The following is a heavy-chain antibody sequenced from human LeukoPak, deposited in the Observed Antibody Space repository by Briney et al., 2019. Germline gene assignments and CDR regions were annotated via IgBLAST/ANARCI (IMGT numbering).Heavy chain of an antibody. CDR1: GGSISIYY. CDR3: ARSSGTYRSFDY. D-gene: IGHD1-26*01. CDR2: IYYSGTT. J-gene: IGHJ4*02. V-gene: IGHV4-59*01. Sequence: SETLSLTCTVSGGSISIYYWSWIRQPPGKGLEWIGYIYYSGTTDYNPSPKSRVTIPVDTSNNQFSLKVSSATAADTAVYYCARSSGTYRSFDYWGQGTLVTVSS.